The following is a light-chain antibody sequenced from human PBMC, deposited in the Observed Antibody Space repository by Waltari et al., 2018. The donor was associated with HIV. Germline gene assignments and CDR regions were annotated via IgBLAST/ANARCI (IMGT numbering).Light chain of an antibody. CDR2: RND. Sequence: QPGLTQPPSLSGTPGQRLTIPCSGNNSNIGRHFVYWYRQVPGTAPSLLVYRNDHRPLGVVDRCSASRSGASASLVIVGRRVDDEGDYYCASWDDGLRGHVFGGGTTVSV. J-gene: IGLJ1*01. V-gene: IGLV1-47*01. CDR3: ASWDDGLRGHV. CDR1: NSNIGRHF.